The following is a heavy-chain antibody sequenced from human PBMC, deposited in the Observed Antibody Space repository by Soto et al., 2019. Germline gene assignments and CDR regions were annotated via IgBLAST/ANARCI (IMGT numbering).Heavy chain of an antibody. D-gene: IGHD6-19*01. CDR1: GFTFSSYG. Sequence: PGGSLRLSCAASGFTFSSYGMHWVRQAPGKGLEWVAVISYDGCNKYYADSVKGRFTISRDNSKNTLYLQMNSLRAEDTAVYYCAKDRVAVAGPNYYYYGMDVWGQGTTVTVSS. CDR2: ISYDGCNK. V-gene: IGHV3-30*18. CDR3: AKDRVAVAGPNYYYYGMDV. J-gene: IGHJ6*02.